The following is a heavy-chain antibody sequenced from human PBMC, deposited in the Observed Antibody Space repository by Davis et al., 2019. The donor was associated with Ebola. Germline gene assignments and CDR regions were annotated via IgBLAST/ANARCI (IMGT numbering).Heavy chain of an antibody. J-gene: IGHJ4*02. D-gene: IGHD4/OR15-4a*01. V-gene: IGHV1-18*01. Sequence: AASVKVSCKASGYTFTSYGISWVRQAPGQGLEWMGWISAYNGNTNYAQKLQGRVTMTTDTSTSTAYMELRSLRSDDTAVYYCARSYEEKYDYGGPYWGQGTRVTVSS. CDR2: ISAYNGNT. CDR1: GYTFTSYG. CDR3: ARSYEEKYDYGGPY.